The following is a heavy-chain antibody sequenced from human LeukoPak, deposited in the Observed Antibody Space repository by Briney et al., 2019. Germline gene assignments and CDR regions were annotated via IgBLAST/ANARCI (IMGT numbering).Heavy chain of an antibody. D-gene: IGHD4-23*01. Sequence: PGGSLRLSCAASGFTFSSYAMSWVRQAPGKGLEWVSAVSGSGDVTYYADSLKGRFTISRDNSKTTLYLQMNSLSAEDTAVYYCAKDRFGSTVVREFDYWGQGTLVTVSS. CDR3: AKDRFGSTVVREFDY. CDR1: GFTFSSYA. J-gene: IGHJ4*02. V-gene: IGHV3-23*01. CDR2: VSGSGDVT.